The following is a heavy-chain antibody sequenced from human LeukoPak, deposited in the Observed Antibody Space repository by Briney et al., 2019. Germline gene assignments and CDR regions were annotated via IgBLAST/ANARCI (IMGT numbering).Heavy chain of an antibody. J-gene: IGHJ5*02. CDR1: GYTFTSYG. V-gene: IGHV1-18*01. CDR2: ISAYNGNT. CDR3: AVDLDCSGGSCYSPGGWFDP. D-gene: IGHD2-15*01. Sequence: VASVKVSCKASGYTFTSYGISWVRQAPGQGLEWMGWISAYNGNTNYAQKLQGRVTMTTDTSTGTAYMELRSLRSDDTAMYYCAVDLDCSGGSCYSPGGWFDPWGQGTLVTVSS.